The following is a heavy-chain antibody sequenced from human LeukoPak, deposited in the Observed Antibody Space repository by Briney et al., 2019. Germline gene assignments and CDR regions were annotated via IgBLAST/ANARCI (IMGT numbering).Heavy chain of an antibody. D-gene: IGHD3-3*01. CDR1: GYSFTNYW. J-gene: IGHJ3*02. V-gene: IGHV5-51*01. Sequence: GESLKISCKGSGYSFTNYWIGWVRQMPGKGLEWMGTIYPGDPDTRYSPSFQGQVTISADNSISTAYLQWSSLKASDTAMYYCARHGVPRHGAFDIWGQGTMVTVSS. CDR3: ARHGVPRHGAFDI. CDR2: IYPGDPDT.